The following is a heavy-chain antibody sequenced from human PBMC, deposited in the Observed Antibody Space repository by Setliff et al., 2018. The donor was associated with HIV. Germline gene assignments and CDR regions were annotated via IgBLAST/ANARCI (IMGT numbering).Heavy chain of an antibody. Sequence: PGGSLRLSCAASGFTVSSNYMSWVRQAPGKGLEWVSVIYSGGSTYYVDSVKGRFTISRDNSKNTLYLQMNSLRVEDTAVYYCAKDVCSGAYCYAYYYYGMDVWGQGTMVTVSS. J-gene: IGHJ6*02. CDR3: AKDVCSGAYCYAYYYYGMDV. D-gene: IGHD2-15*01. CDR2: IYSGGST. V-gene: IGHV3-53*05. CDR1: GFTVSSNY.